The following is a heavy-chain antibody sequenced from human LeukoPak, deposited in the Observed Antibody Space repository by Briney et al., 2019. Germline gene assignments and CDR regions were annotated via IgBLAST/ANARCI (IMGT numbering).Heavy chain of an antibody. CDR2: ISYDGRNK. D-gene: IGHD6-19*01. CDR3: ATHVQWLEFTY. CDR1: GFTFSGYG. Sequence: GGSLRLSCAASGFTFSGYGMHWVRQAPGKGLEWVAVISYDGRNKYYADSVKGRFTISRDNSKNTLYLQVNSLRVEDTAVYYCATHVQWLEFTYWGQGTLVTVSS. V-gene: IGHV3-30*03. J-gene: IGHJ4*02.